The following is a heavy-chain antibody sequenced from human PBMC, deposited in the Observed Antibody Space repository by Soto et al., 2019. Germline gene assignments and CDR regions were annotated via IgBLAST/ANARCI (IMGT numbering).Heavy chain of an antibody. CDR3: ARGRPDFSSSSRARGNIDH. J-gene: IGHJ4*02. Sequence: QVQLQESGPGLVKASQTLSLTCTVSYGSISRGGYYWSWIRQHPGKGLEWIGHIHYSGSIHYNPSLKSRAIISVDMSKNQFSLKLTSVTAADTAVYYCARGRPDFSSSSRARGNIDHWGQGALVTVSS. CDR1: YGSISRGGYY. D-gene: IGHD6-6*01. CDR2: IHYSGSI. V-gene: IGHV4-31*02.